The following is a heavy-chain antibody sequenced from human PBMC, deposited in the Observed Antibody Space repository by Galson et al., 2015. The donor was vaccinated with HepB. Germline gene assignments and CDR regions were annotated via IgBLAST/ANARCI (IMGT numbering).Heavy chain of an antibody. CDR2: INPSGGST. CDR3: ARRASSMAKTFDY. Sequence: CKASGYTFTSYYMHWVRQAPGQGLEWMGIINPSGGSTSYAQKFQGRVTMTRDTSTSTVYMELSSLRSEDTAVYYCARRASSMAKTFDYWGQGTLLTVSS. CDR1: GYTFTSYY. V-gene: IGHV1-46*01. J-gene: IGHJ4*02. D-gene: IGHD5-24*01.